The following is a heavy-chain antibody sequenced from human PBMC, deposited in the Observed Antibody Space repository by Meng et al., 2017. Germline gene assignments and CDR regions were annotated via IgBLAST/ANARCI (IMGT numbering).Heavy chain of an antibody. D-gene: IGHD4-17*01. CDR1: GFTFSNHW. CDR3: ARDFFGDYKWDYYYGMDV. J-gene: IGHJ6*02. V-gene: IGHV3-7*01. CDR2: IKPDGSEG. Sequence: GGSLRLSCVASGFTFSNHWMAWVRQAPGKGLEWVANIKPDGSEGYYLDSVKGRFTISKDNAKNSLYLQMIRLRAEDTAVYYCARDFFGDYKWDYYYGMDVWGQGTTVTVSS.